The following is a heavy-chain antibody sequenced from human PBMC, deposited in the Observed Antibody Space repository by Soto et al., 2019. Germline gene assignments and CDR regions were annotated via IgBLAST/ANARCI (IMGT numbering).Heavy chain of an antibody. D-gene: IGHD3-9*01. CDR1: GFTFTSYA. CDR2: ISGSGGST. J-gene: IGHJ6*03. Sequence: GGSLRLSCAASGFTFTSYAMSWVRQAPGKGLEWVSAISGSGGSTYYADSVKGRFTISRDNAKNTLSLQMNSLRAEDTAVYYCAKVPRGVLRYFDWADYYYYMDVWGKGTTVTVSS. V-gene: IGHV3-23*01. CDR3: AKVPRGVLRYFDWADYYYYMDV.